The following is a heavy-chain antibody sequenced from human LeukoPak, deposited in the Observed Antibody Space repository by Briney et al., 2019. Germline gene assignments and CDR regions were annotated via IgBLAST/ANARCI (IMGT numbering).Heavy chain of an antibody. CDR2: IYSDGSP. D-gene: IGHD5-18*01. J-gene: IGHJ3*02. CDR3: ARTMVDTPVGVDAFDI. V-gene: IGHV3-53*01. Sequence: GGSLSLSCAASGFSFSTYSMSWVRQAPGKGLEWVSIIYSDGSPYYADSVRGRFTISRDNSENTLFLQMNSLRAEDTAVYYCARTMVDTPVGVDAFDIWGQGTVVTVSS. CDR1: GFSFSTYS.